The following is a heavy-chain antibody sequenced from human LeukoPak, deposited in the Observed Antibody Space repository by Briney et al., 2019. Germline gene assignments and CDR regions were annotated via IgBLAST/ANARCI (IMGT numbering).Heavy chain of an antibody. CDR2: IKSKTDGGTT. J-gene: IGHJ4*02. CDR3: TTGGRDSSSSLPDY. V-gene: IGHV3-15*01. D-gene: IGHD6-6*01. CDR1: GFTFSNAW. Sequence: GGSLRLSCAASGFTFSNAWMSWVRQAPGKGLEWVGRIKSKTDGGTTDYAAPVKGRFTISRDDSKNTLYLQMNSLKTEDAAVYYCTTGGRDSSSSLPDYWGQGTLVTVFS.